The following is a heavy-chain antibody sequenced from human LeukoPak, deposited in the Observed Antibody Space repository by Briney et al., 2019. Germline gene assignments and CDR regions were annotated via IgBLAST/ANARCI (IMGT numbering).Heavy chain of an antibody. CDR1: GFTFSSYA. Sequence: GGSLRLSCAASGFTFSSYAMSWVRQAPGKGLEWVSVIHSGGSTYYADSVKGRFTISRDNSKNTLYLQMNSLRAEDTAVYYCASDKYFYDSTGRRKDAFDIWGQGTMVTVSS. V-gene: IGHV3-66*01. CDR3: ASDKYFYDSTGRRKDAFDI. CDR2: IHSGGST. J-gene: IGHJ3*02. D-gene: IGHD3-22*01.